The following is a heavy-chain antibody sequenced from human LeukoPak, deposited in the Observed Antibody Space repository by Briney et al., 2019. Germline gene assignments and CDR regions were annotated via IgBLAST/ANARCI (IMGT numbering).Heavy chain of an antibody. J-gene: IGHJ4*02. D-gene: IGHD6-13*01. CDR1: GFSFSDYY. CDR2: MSDSGNTI. CDR3: AKDRTRGSSCPDY. V-gene: IGHV3-11*01. Sequence: PGGSLRLSCEASGFSFSDYYMSWIRQAPGKGLEWVSYMSDSGNTIYYADSVKGRFTISRDNAQNSLYLQMNSLRAEDTALYYCAKDRTRGSSCPDYWGQGTLVTVSS.